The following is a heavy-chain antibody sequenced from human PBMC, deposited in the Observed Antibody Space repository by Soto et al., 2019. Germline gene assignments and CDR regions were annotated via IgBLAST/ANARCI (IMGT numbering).Heavy chain of an antibody. J-gene: IGHJ5*02. D-gene: IGHD6-13*01. CDR3: ARASAAEFDP. V-gene: IGHV3-9*01. CDR1: GFTFDDFA. CDR2: ITWNGKIT. Sequence: PGGSLRLSCAASGFTFDDFAMHWVRRVPGKGLEWVSSITWNGKITGYADSVKGRFIISRDNAKNSLYLQMNSLRAEDTALYYCARASAAEFDPWGQGTLVTVSS.